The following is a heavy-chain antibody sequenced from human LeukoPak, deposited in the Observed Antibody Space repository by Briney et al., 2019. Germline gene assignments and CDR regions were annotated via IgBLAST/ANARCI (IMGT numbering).Heavy chain of an antibody. CDR3: AKVVSSGWYKARGNYYYGMDV. V-gene: IGHV3-30*18. D-gene: IGHD6-19*01. J-gene: IGHJ6*02. CDR1: GFTFSSYG. Sequence: PGGSLRLSCAASGFTFSSYGMHWVRQAPGKGPEWVAVISYDGSNKYYADSVKGRFTISRDNSKNTLYLQMNSLRAEDTAVYYCAKVVSSGWYKARGNYYYGMDVWGQGTTVTVSS. CDR2: ISYDGSNK.